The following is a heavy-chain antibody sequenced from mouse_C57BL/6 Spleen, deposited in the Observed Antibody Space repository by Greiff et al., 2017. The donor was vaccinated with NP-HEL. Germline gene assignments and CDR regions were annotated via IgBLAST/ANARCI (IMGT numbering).Heavy chain of an antibody. Sequence: VQLQQSGAELVKPGASVKISCKASGYAFSSYWMNWVKQRPGKGLEWIGQIYPGDGDTNYNGKFKGKATLTADKSSSTAYMQLSSLTSEDSAVYFCARGNYERYFDYWGQGTTLTVSS. CDR1: GYAFSSYW. J-gene: IGHJ2*01. D-gene: IGHD2-1*01. CDR3: ARGNYERYFDY. CDR2: IYPGDGDT. V-gene: IGHV1-80*01.